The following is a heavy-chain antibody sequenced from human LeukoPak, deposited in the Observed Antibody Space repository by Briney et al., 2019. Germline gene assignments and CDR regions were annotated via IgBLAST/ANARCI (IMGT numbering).Heavy chain of an antibody. D-gene: IGHD3-22*01. J-gene: IGHJ4*02. Sequence: PSETLSLTCTVSGGSISSYYWSWIRQPPGKGLEWIGYIYYSGSTNYNPSLKSRVTISVDTPKNQFSLKLSSGTAADTAVYYCAGGDYDSSGAGTDYWGQGTLVTVSS. CDR2: IYYSGST. CDR1: GGSISSYY. CDR3: AGGDYDSSGAGTDY. V-gene: IGHV4-59*01.